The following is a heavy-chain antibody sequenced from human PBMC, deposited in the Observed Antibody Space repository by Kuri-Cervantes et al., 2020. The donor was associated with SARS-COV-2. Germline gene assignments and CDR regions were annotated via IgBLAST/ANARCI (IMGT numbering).Heavy chain of an antibody. J-gene: IGHJ4*02. CDR3: TAYPHGWVTGGGF. D-gene: IGHD6-19*01. V-gene: IGHV4-39*03. Sequence: SETLSLTCTVSGGSISSSDNYFWGWIRQPPGKGLEWIATIHSGGNTYYNVSLRSRLTMSVDTSKNQFSLRLTSVTAADMAVYYCTAYPHGWVTGGGFWGQGTLVTVSS. CDR2: IHSGGNT. CDR1: GGSISSSDNYF.